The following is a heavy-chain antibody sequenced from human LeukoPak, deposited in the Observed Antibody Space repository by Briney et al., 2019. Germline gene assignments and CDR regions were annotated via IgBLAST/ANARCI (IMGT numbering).Heavy chain of an antibody. CDR3: ARENYPTIYYYYYYMDV. V-gene: IGHV4-34*01. D-gene: IGHD1-7*01. CDR1: GGSFSGYY. CDR2: INHSGST. J-gene: IGHJ6*03. Sequence: SETLSLTCAVYGGSFSGYYWSWIRQPPGKGLEWIGEINHSGSTNYNPSLKSRVTISVDTSKNQFSLKLSSVTAADTAVYYCARENYPTIYYYYYYMDVWGKGTTVTVSS.